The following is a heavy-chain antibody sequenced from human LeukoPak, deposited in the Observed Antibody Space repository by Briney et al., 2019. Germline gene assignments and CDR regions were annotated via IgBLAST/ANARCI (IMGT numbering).Heavy chain of an antibody. V-gene: IGHV3-23*01. CDR1: GFTFSSYA. CDR3: AKPPWRYYDSSGYFIHAY. Sequence: GGSLRLPCAASGFTFSSYAMSWVRQAPGKGLEWVSAISGSGGSTYYADSVKGRFTISRDNSKNTLYLQMNSLRAEDTAVYYCAKPPWRYYDSSGYFIHAYWGQGTLVTVSS. D-gene: IGHD3-22*01. CDR2: ISGSGGST. J-gene: IGHJ4*02.